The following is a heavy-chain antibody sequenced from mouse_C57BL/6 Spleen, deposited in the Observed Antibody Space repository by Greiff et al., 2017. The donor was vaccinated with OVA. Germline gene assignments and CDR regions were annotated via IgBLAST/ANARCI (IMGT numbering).Heavy chain of an antibody. Sequence: QVQLQQPGAELVKPGASVKVSCKASGYTFTSYWMHWVKQRPGQGLEWIGRIHPSDSDTNYNQKFKGKATLTGDKSSSTAYMQLSSLTSEDSAVYYCAMGGGYYAMDYWGQGTSVTVSS. J-gene: IGHJ4*01. CDR1: GYTFTSYW. CDR2: IHPSDSDT. CDR3: AMGGGYYAMDY. V-gene: IGHV1-74*01.